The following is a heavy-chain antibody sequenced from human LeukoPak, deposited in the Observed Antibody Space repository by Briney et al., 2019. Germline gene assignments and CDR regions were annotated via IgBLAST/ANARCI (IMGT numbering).Heavy chain of an antibody. J-gene: IGHJ4*02. Sequence: GGSLRLSCAASGFTFSSDNMYWVRQAPGKGLEWVSSISGGSGYIYYADPVKGRFTISRDDAKNSLHLQMNSLRAEDTAVYYCARVGSGWYWDYWGQGALVTVSS. CDR3: ARVGSGWYWDY. CDR2: ISGGSGYI. CDR1: GFTFSSDN. D-gene: IGHD6-19*01. V-gene: IGHV3-21*01.